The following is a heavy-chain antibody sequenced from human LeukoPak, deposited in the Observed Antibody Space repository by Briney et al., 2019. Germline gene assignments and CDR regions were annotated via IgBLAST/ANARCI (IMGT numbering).Heavy chain of an antibody. CDR3: ARRQWLAFDY. CDR2: INPSGGSA. J-gene: IGHJ4*02. D-gene: IGHD6-19*01. V-gene: IGHV1-46*01. Sequence: GASVKVSCKASGYTFPNYYIHWVRQAPGQGLEWMGIINPSGGSASYAQKFQGRVTMTRDTSTSTVYVELSSLRSEDTAVYYCARRQWLAFDYWGQGTLVTVSS. CDR1: GYTFPNYY.